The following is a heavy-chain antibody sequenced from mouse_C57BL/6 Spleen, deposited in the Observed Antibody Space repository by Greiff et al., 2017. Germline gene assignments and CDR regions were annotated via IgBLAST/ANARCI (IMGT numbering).Heavy chain of an antibody. CDR2: ISSGSSTI. Sequence: EVKLVESGGGLVKPGGSLKLSCAASGFTFSDYGMHWVRQAPEKGLEWVAYISSGSSTIYYADTVKGRFTISRDNAKNTLFLQMTSLRAEDTAMYYCARTTTVVADYYAMDYWGQGTSVTVSS. CDR1: GFTFSDYG. V-gene: IGHV5-17*01. J-gene: IGHJ4*01. CDR3: ARTTTVVADYYAMDY. D-gene: IGHD1-1*01.